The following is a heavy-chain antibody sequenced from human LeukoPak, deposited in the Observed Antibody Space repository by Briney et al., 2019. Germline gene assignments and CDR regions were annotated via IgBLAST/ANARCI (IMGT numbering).Heavy chain of an antibody. D-gene: IGHD4-23*01. CDR3: AKDISIGGFADGYFYGMDA. J-gene: IGHJ6*02. CDR2: ISWNGAIM. Sequence: GGSLRLSCATSGFKFDDYGMHCVRQAPRKGLEWVSGISWNGAIMVYADSVKGRFTISRDNAKSSLYLQMNSLRAEDTALYYCAKDISIGGFADGYFYGMDAWGQGTTVTVSS. CDR1: GFKFDDYG. V-gene: IGHV3-9*01.